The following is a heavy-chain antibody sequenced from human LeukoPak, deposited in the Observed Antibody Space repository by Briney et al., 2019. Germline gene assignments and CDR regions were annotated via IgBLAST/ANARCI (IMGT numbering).Heavy chain of an antibody. CDR2: IYHSGST. CDR3: ARVLSQGGSGSYYYFDY. D-gene: IGHD3-10*01. Sequence: SETLSLTCAVSGYSISSGYYWGWIRQPPGKGLEWIGYIYHSGSTYYNPSLKSRVTISVDRSKNQFSLKLSSVTAADTAVYYCARVLSQGGSGSYYYFDYWGQGTLVTVSS. J-gene: IGHJ4*02. V-gene: IGHV4-38-2*01. CDR1: GYSISSGYY.